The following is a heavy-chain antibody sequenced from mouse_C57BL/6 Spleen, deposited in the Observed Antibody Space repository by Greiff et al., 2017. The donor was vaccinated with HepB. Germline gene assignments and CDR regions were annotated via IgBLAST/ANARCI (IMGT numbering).Heavy chain of an antibody. Sequence: SGPELVKPGASVKISCKASGYAFSSSWMNWVKQRPGKGLEWIGRIYPGDGDTNYNGKFKGKATLTADKSSSTAYMQLSSLTSEDSAVYFCARGVVATRGDYFDYWGQGTTLTVSS. V-gene: IGHV1-82*01. J-gene: IGHJ2*01. CDR3: ARGVVATRGDYFDY. D-gene: IGHD1-1*01. CDR1: GYAFSSSW. CDR2: IYPGDGDT.